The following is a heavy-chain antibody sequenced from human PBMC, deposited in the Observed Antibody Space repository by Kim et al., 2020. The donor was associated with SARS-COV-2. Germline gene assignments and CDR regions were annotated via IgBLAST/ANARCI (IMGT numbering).Heavy chain of an antibody. CDR2: IYSGGST. CDR3: ASTRRGWYSSGWYVGAFDI. CDR1: GFTVSSNY. Sequence: GGSLRLSCAASGFTVSSNYMSWVRQAPGKGLEWVSVIYSGGSTYYADSVKGRFTISRDNSKNTLYLQMNSLRAEDTAVYYCASTRRGWYSSGWYVGAFDIWGQGKMVTVSS. D-gene: IGHD6-19*01. J-gene: IGHJ3*02. V-gene: IGHV3-53*01.